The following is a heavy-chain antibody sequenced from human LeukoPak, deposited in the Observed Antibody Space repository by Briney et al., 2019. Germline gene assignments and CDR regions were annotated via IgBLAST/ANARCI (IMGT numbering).Heavy chain of an antibody. CDR1: AGSISRYY. Sequence: SETLSLTCTVPAGSISRYYRRWIRQPPGKRLERIGYIYYSGSTNYNPYPGRRVSISLDTSKNQFSLKLSSVTAADTAVYYCGRGRRYSSSWYVIDYWGQGTLVTVSS. CDR3: GRGRRYSSSWYVIDY. J-gene: IGHJ4*02. V-gene: IGHV4-59*01. CDR2: IYYSGST. D-gene: IGHD6-13*01.